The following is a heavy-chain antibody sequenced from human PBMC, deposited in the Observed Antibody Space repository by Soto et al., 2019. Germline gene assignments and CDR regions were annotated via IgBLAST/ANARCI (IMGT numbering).Heavy chain of an antibody. CDR2: ITYDGINK. V-gene: IGHV3-30*18. D-gene: IGHD6-19*01. J-gene: IGHJ4*02. Sequence: QVHLVESGGGVVQPGRSLGLSCAASGFTFSSYAMHWVRRTPGKGLECVALITYDGINKYYADSVKGRFTVSRDNSKSTLYLQMNSLSAEDTAVYYCVKDGVSGWSDYFFDYWGQGTLVTVSS. CDR3: VKDGVSGWSDYFFDY. CDR1: GFTFSSYA.